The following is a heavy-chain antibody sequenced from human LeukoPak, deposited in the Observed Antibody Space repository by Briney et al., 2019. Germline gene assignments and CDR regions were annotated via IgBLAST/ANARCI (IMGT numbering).Heavy chain of an antibody. J-gene: IGHJ1*01. CDR1: GGAIDNYY. CDR3: ASHGTAAGPFQL. D-gene: IGHD2-21*02. V-gene: IGHV4-59*08. CDR2: VYYSGTI. Sequence: SETLSLTCTVSGGAIDNYYWSWIRQPPGKGLEWIAYVYYSGTINYNPSLESRVTISVDTSKNQFPLRLTSAAAADTAVYYCASHGTAAGPFQLWGQGTLVTVSS.